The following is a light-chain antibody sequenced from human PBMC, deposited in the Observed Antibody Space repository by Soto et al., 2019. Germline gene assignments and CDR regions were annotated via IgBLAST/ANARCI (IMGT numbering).Light chain of an antibody. CDR2: LGS. CDR3: MQTLQTRT. Sequence: DIVVTQSPLSLTVTPGEPASISCRSSQSLLHSNGYTYLDWYLQKPGQSPQVLIYLGSNRASGVPDRFSGSGSGTDFTLKISRVEAEDVGVYYCMQTLQTRTFGQGTEVEI. CDR1: QSLLHSNGYTY. V-gene: IGKV2-28*01. J-gene: IGKJ1*01.